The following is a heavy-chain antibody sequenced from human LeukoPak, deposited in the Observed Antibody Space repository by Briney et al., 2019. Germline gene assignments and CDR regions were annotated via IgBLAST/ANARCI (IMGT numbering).Heavy chain of an antibody. D-gene: IGHD1-26*01. J-gene: IGHJ4*02. Sequence: GASVKVSCKASGYTFSGYAMHWVRQAPGQRLEWMGWINAGNGNTKYSQKFQGRVTITRDTSASTAYMELSSLRSEDTAVYYCARSGVSYTVGATTEFDYWGQGTLVTVSS. CDR3: ARSGVSYTVGATTEFDY. CDR1: GYTFSGYA. CDR2: INAGNGNT. V-gene: IGHV1-3*01.